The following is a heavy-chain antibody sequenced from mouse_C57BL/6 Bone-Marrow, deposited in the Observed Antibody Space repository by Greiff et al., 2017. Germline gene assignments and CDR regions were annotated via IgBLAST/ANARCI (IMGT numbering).Heavy chain of an antibody. V-gene: IGHV5-4*03. Sequence: EVKVIESGGGLVKPGGSLKLSCAASGFTFSSYAMSWVRQTPEKRLEWVATISDGGSYTYYPDNVKGRFTISRDNAKNNLYLQMSHLKSEDTAMYDCARPRDYDVAWFAYWGQGTLVTVSA. CDR2: ISDGGSYT. CDR3: ARPRDYDVAWFAY. J-gene: IGHJ3*01. D-gene: IGHD2-4*01. CDR1: GFTFSSYA.